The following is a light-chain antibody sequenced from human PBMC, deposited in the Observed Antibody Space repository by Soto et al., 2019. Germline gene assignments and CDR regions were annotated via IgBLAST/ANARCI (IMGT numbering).Light chain of an antibody. CDR3: QQYYNFSLT. CDR1: QSISSN. V-gene: IGKV3-15*01. Sequence: EIVMTQFPATLSVSPGERSTLSCRASQSISSNLAWYQQKPGQAPRLLMFRTSSRATGFPARFSGSGSGTEFTLTISSLQPDDFATYYCQQYYNFSLTLGGGTKVDIK. CDR2: RTS. J-gene: IGKJ4*01.